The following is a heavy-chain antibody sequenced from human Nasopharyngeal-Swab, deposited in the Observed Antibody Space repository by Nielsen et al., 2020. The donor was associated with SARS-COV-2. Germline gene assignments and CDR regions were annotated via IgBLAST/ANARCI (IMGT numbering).Heavy chain of an antibody. D-gene: IGHD3-10*01. CDR1: GFTFGSYS. J-gene: IGHJ4*02. V-gene: IGHV3-21*01. Sequence: GGSLRLSCAASGFTFGSYSMNWVRQAPGKGLEWVSSISSSSSYIYYADSVKGRFTISRDNAKNSLYLQMNSLRAEDTAVYYCASSPITMVRGVTDYWGQGTLVTVSS. CDR3: ASSPITMVRGVTDY. CDR2: ISSSSSYI.